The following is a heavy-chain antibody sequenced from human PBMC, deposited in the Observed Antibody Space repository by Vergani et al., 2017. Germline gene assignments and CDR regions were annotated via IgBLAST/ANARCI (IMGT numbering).Heavy chain of an antibody. D-gene: IGHD3-22*01. CDR3: AGPQGTSAYYYGGFDY. Sequence: QVQLVESGGGVVQPGTSLRLSCEASGFKFSQFGMHWVRQAPGKGLEWVSTISSDGGSTYYADSVKGRFTISRDNSKNTLSLQMNSLTAEDTAIYYCAGPQGTSAYYYGGFDYWGQGILVTVSS. J-gene: IGHJ4*02. V-gene: IGHV3-NL1*01. CDR1: GFKFSQFG. CDR2: ISSDGGST.